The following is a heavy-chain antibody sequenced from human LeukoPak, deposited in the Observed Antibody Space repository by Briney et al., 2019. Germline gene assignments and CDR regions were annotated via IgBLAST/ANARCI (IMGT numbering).Heavy chain of an antibody. V-gene: IGHV3-66*02. D-gene: IGHD3-22*01. Sequence: GGSLRLSCAASGFTVSTNYMSWVRQAPGKGLEWVSVIYSDSSTYYADSVKGRFTISRDNTKNTLYLQINRLRAEDTAVYYFARYTDSSGYYGSAHLWGEETLDTVSS. J-gene: IGHJ4*02. CDR3: ARYTDSSGYYGSAHL. CDR2: IYSDSST. CDR1: GFTVSTNY.